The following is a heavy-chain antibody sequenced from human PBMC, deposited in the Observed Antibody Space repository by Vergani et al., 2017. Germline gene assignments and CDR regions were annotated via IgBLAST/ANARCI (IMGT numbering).Heavy chain of an antibody. CDR3: ARDTTGALDY. D-gene: IGHD1-1*01. V-gene: IGHV4-61*10. CDR2: IYYSVST. J-gene: IGHJ4*02. Sequence: QVQLQESGPGLVKPSETLSLTCTVSGGSVSSGSYYWSWIRQPAGKGLEWIGYIYYSVSTNYNPSLKSRVTISVDTSKNQFSLKLSSVTAADTAVYYCARDTTGALDYWGQGTLVTVAS. CDR1: GGSVSSGSYY.